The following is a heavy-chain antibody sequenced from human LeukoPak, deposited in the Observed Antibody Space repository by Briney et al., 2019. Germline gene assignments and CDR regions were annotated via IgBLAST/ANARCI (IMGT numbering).Heavy chain of an antibody. V-gene: IGHV3-53*01. J-gene: IGHJ4*02. Sequence: SGGSLRLSCAASGFTVSSNFMSWVRQAPGKGLEWVSVIYSGGSTYYADSVKGRFTISRDNSKNTIFLQMNTLRADDTAVYFCATDPATVGVTTRDYWGQGTPVTVSS. CDR2: IYSGGST. CDR3: ATDPATVGVTTRDY. D-gene: IGHD1-26*01. CDR1: GFTVSSNF.